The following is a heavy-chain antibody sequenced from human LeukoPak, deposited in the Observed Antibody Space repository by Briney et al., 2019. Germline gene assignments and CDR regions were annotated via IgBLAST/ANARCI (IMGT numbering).Heavy chain of an antibody. CDR1: GGSFSGYY. CDR2: INHSGST. CDR3: ARGRRGPAPGYYDAPGFDY. V-gene: IGHV4-34*01. D-gene: IGHD3-3*01. Sequence: SETLSLTCAVYGGSFSGYYWSWIRQPPGKGLEWIGEINHSGSTNYNPSLKSRVTISVDTSKNQFSLKLSSVTAADTAVYYCARGRRGPAPGYYDAPGFDYWGQGTLVTVSS. J-gene: IGHJ4*02.